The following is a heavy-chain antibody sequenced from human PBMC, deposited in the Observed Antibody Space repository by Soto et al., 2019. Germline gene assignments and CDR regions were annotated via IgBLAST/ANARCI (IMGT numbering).Heavy chain of an antibody. J-gene: IGHJ4*02. CDR3: XXDLQNRRYTWNFY. D-gene: IGHD1-7*01. V-gene: IGHV3-15*07. CDR2: IKTKSDSAAT. CDR1: GFSFSDAW. Sequence: EVQLAVSGGGFVKPGGSLRLSCAVSGFSFSDAWLNWVRQAPGKGLEWVGRIKTKSDSAATDYAAPVKGRFIISRDDSXXXXXXXXXXXXXXXXXXXXXXXDLQNRRYTWNFYWGQGTLVTVSS.